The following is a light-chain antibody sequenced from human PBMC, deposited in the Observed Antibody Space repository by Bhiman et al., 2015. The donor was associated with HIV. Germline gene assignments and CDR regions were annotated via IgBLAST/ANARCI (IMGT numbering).Light chain of an antibody. CDR2: RNI. J-gene: IGLJ2*01. Sequence: QSVVTQPPSVSGTPGQGVTISCSGSSSNIGKKYVYWYQQLPGATPTLLIYRNILRPSGVPDRFSASKSGTSAYLAISGLQSEDEADYYCSAWDDSLNGVVFGGGTKVTVL. CDR1: SSNIGKKY. CDR3: SAWDDSLNGVV. V-gene: IGLV1-47*01.